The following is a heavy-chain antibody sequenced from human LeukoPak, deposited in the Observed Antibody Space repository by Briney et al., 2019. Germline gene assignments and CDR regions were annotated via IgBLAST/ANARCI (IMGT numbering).Heavy chain of an antibody. V-gene: IGHV4-4*09. J-gene: IGHJ5*02. CDR3: ARLGGWFDP. CDR1: GGSISSYY. Sequence: SETLSLTCTVSGGSISSYYWSWIRQPPGKGLEWIGYIYTSGSTNYNPSLKSRVTISVDTSKNQFSLKLSPVTAADTAVYYCARLGGWFDPWGQGTLVTVSS. CDR2: IYTSGST.